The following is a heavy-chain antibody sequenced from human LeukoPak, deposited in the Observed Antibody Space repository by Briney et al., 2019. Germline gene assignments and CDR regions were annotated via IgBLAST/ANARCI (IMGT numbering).Heavy chain of an antibody. J-gene: IGHJ4*02. CDR3: ARCRAVAGTGPPGY. D-gene: IGHD6-19*01. CDR1: GYTLTELS. Sequence: ASVKVSCKVSGYTLTELSIHWVRQAPGKGLEWMGGFDPDDGERIYAQKFQGRLTMTEDTSTNTADMELISLRSEDTAVYYCARCRAVAGTGPPGYWGQGTLVTVSS. V-gene: IGHV1-24*01. CDR2: FDPDDGER.